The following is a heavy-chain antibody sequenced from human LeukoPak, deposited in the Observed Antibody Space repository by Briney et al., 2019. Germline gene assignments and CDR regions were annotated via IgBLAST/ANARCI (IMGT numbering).Heavy chain of an antibody. CDR3: ASGKEYSSSWYFPDY. D-gene: IGHD6-13*01. CDR2: IIPIFGTA. CDR1: GGTFSSYA. J-gene: IGHJ4*02. V-gene: IGHV1-69*05. Sequence: SVEVSCKASGGTFSSYAISWVRQAPGQGLEWMGGIIPIFGTANYAQKFQGRVTITTDESTSTAYMELSSLRSEDTAVYYCASGKEYSSSWYFPDYWGQGTLVTVSS.